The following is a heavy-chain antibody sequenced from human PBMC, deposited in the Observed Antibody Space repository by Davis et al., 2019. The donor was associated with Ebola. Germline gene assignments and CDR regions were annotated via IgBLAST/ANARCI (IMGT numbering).Heavy chain of an antibody. CDR1: GYSFTSYW. J-gene: IGHJ4*02. CDR3: ARLGRYCSTTTCSF. CDR2: IDPSDSST. D-gene: IGHD2-2*01. V-gene: IGHV5-10-1*01. Sequence: SCRVSGYSFTSYWISWVRQMPGKGLEWMGRIDPSDSSTNYSPSFQGHVTISADKSISTAYLQWSSLKASETAMYYCARLGRYCSTTTCSFWGPGTLVTVSS.